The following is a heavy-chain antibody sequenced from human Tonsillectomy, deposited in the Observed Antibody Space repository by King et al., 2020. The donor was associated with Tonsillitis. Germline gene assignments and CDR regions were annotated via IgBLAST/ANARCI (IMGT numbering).Heavy chain of an antibody. CDR1: GFTFSSYS. CDR3: ARVERGYSGYDYGIDY. J-gene: IGHJ4*02. Sequence: VQLVESGGGLVQPGGSLRLSCAASGFTFSSYSMNWVRQAPGKGLEWVSYISSSSSTIYYADSVKGRFTISRDNAKNSLYLQMNSLRAEDTAVYYCARVERGYSGYDYGIDYWGQGTLVTVSS. V-gene: IGHV3-48*01. CDR2: ISSSSSTI. D-gene: IGHD5-12*01.